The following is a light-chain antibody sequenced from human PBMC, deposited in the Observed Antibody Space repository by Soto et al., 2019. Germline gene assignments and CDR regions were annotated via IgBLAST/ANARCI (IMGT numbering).Light chain of an antibody. J-gene: IGKJ4*01. V-gene: IGKV3D-15*01. CDR2: GAS. Sequence: EIVMTQSPATLSVSLGERATLSCRASQSVNIYLAWYQQKPGQAPRLLIFGASSRATGIPARFSGSGSGTEFNLTISSLQSEDFAVYFCQQYDDWLRLTFGGGTKVEIK. CDR3: QQYDDWLRLT. CDR1: QSVNIY.